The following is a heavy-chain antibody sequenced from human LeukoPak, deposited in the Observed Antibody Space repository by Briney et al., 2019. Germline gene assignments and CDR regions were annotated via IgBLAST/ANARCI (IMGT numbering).Heavy chain of an antibody. J-gene: IGHJ4*02. CDR2: IYYSGST. Sequence: SETLSLTCTVSGGSISSSSYYRGWIRQPPGKGLEWIGSIYYSGSTYYNPSLKSRVTISVDTSKNQFSLKLSSVTAADTAVYYCARVGYSGYDYDYWGQGTLVTVSS. V-gene: IGHV4-39*07. CDR1: GGSISSSSYY. CDR3: ARVGYSGYDYDY. D-gene: IGHD5-12*01.